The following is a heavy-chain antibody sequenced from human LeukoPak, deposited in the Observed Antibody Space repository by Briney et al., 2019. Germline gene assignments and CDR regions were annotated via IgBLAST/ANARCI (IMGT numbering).Heavy chain of an antibody. D-gene: IGHD4-17*01. Sequence: SETLSLTCAVYGGSFSGYYWSWIRQPPGKGLEWIGEINHSGSTNYNPSLKSRVTISVDTSKNQFSLKLSSVTAADTAVYYCARDMRGVSTVTTFHYYYYMDVWGKGTTVTISS. J-gene: IGHJ6*03. V-gene: IGHV4-34*01. CDR3: ARDMRGVSTVTTFHYYYYMDV. CDR1: GGSFSGYY. CDR2: INHSGST.